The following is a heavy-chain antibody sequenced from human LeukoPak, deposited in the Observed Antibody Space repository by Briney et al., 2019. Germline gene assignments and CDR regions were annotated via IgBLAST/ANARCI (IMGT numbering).Heavy chain of an antibody. CDR2: IYYSGST. D-gene: IGHD2-15*01. V-gene: IGHV4-59*01. J-gene: IGHJ4*02. Sequence: KPSETLSLTCTVSGGSISSYYWSWIRQPPGKGLEWIGYIYYSGSTNYNPSLKSRVTLSVDTSKNQFSLKLSSVTAADTAVYYCARGPYCSGGSCLPDFDYWGQGTLVTVSS. CDR1: GGSISSYY. CDR3: ARGPYCSGGSCLPDFDY.